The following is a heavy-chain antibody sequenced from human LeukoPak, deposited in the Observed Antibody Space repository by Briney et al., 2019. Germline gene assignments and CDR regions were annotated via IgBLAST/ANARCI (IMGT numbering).Heavy chain of an antibody. V-gene: IGHV3-53*01. J-gene: IGHJ3*02. CDR2: IYSGGST. CDR1: GFTVSSNY. Sequence: GGSLRLSCAASGFTVSSNYMSWVRQAPGKGLEWVSVIYSGGSTHYADSVKGRFTISRDNSKNTLYLQMNSLRAEDTAVYYCARLYYYDSSGYDDAFDIWGQGTMVTVSS. D-gene: IGHD3-22*01. CDR3: ARLYYYDSSGYDDAFDI.